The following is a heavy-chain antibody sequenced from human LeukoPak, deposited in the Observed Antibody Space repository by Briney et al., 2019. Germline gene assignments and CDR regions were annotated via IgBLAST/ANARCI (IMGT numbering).Heavy chain of an antibody. CDR3: ARDQESCSSNSCYFGLGFFDQ. CDR1: GFSFRTYA. Sequence: PGGSLRLSCAASGFSFRTYAMHWVRQASGKGLEWVGRIRSKANSYATAYAASVKGRFTISRDDSKNTAYLQMNSLKTEDTAVYYCARDQESCSSNSCYFGLGFFDQWGQGTLVTVSS. V-gene: IGHV3-73*01. D-gene: IGHD2-2*01. J-gene: IGHJ4*02. CDR2: IRSKANSYAT.